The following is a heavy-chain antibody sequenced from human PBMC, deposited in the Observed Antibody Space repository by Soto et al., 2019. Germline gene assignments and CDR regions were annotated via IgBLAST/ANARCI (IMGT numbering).Heavy chain of an antibody. J-gene: IGHJ6*02. CDR2: IRSKANSYAT. CDR3: TRLPEEEGLLEWLLSDYYGMDV. D-gene: IGHD3-3*01. Sequence: GGSLRLSCAASGFTFSGSAMHWVRQASGKGLEWVGRIRSKANSYATAYAASVKGRFTISRDDSKNTAYLQMNSLKTEDTAVYYCTRLPEEEGLLEWLLSDYYGMDVWGQGTTVTVSS. V-gene: IGHV3-73*01. CDR1: GFTFSGSA.